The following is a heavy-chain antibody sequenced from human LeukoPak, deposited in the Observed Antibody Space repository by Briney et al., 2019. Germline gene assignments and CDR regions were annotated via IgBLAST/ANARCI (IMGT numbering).Heavy chain of an antibody. CDR3: AKDVARIAAAPFDY. CDR2: IYSGGST. V-gene: IGHV3-53*01. Sequence: GGSLRLSCAASGFTVNSNYMSWVRQAPGKGLEWVSVIYSGGSTYYADSVKGRFTISRDNPKNTLYLQMNSLRAEDTAVYYCAKDVARIAAAPFDYWGQGTLVTVSS. J-gene: IGHJ4*02. CDR1: GFTVNSNY. D-gene: IGHD6-13*01.